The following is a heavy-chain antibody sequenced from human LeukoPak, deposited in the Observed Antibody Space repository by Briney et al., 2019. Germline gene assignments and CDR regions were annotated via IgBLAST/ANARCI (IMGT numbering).Heavy chain of an antibody. J-gene: IGHJ4*02. CDR2: MYNSGST. CDR3: ARVIESYDDYGY. D-gene: IGHD4-17*01. Sequence: PSETLSLTCTVSGGSISGSYWSWIRQPPGKGLEWIAYMYNSGSTNYNPSLKSRVTISIDTSKNQFSLKLSSLTAADTAIYYCARVIESYDDYGYWGQGILVTVSS. V-gene: IGHV4-59*01. CDR1: GGSISGSY.